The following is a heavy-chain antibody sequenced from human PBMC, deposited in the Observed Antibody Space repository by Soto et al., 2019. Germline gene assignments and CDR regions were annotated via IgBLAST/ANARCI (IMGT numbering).Heavy chain of an antibody. V-gene: IGHV3-30*03. CDR3: ATLIPGYTRNSRSATVGMDV. CDR1: GFTFSNYG. Sequence: QVQLVESGGGVVQPGRSLRLSCAASGFTFSNYGMHWVRRAPGKGLEWMAVIFHDGSNKYYADAVKGRFTISRDNSENTLYLQINSLRTEDTAVYYCATLIPGYTRNSRSATVGMDVWGQGTTVTVSS. D-gene: IGHD6-13*01. J-gene: IGHJ6*02. CDR2: IFHDGSNK.